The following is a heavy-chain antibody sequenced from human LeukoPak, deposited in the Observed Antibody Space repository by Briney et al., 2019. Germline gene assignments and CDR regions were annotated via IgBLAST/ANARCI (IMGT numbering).Heavy chain of an antibody. CDR1: GCTFTSYD. Sequence: ASVKVSCKASGCTFTSYDINWVRQATGQGLEWMGYMNPNSGNTGYAQKFQGRVTMTKNTSITTAYMELSSLRSEDTAVYYCATELRHQDYWGQGTLVTVSS. CDR2: MNPNSGNT. CDR3: ATELRHQDY. J-gene: IGHJ4*02. D-gene: IGHD2-15*01. V-gene: IGHV1-8*01.